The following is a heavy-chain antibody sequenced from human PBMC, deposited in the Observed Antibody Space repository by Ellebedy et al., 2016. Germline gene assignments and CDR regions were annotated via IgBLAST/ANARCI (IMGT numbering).Heavy chain of an antibody. V-gene: IGHV5-51*01. CDR3: ARLLWFGELLTPDY. J-gene: IGHJ4*02. Sequence: KVSXKGSGYSFTSYWIGWVRQMPGKGLEWMGIIYPGDSDTRYSPSFQGQVTISADKSISTAYLQWSSLKASDTAMYYCARLLWFGELLTPDYWGQGTLVTVSS. CDR1: GYSFTSYW. D-gene: IGHD3-10*01. CDR2: IYPGDSDT.